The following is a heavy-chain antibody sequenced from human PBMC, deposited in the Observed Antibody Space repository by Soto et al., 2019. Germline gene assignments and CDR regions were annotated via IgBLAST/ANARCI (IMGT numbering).Heavy chain of an antibody. J-gene: IGHJ6*02. D-gene: IGHD6-19*01. CDR1: GYSFTSYY. CDR3: AREGIAVAGWTDYYGMDV. CDR2: INPSSGST. V-gene: IGHV1-46*01. Sequence: ASVKVSCKASGYSFTSYYMHWVRQSPGQGLEWMGIINPSSGSTSYEQKTQERVTITRDTSTNTVYMELSSLRSEDTAVYYCAREGIAVAGWTDYYGMDVWGQGATVTV.